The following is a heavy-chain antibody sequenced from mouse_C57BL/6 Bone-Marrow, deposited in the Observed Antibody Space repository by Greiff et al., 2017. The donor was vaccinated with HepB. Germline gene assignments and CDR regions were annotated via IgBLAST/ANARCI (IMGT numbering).Heavy chain of an antibody. Sequence: EVKVEESGPGLVKPSQSLSLTCSVPGYSITSGYYWNWIRQFPGNKLEWMGYISYDGSNNYNPSLKNRISITRDTSKNQFFLKLNSVTTEDTATYYCARDDGYEIYYAMDYWGQGTSVTVSS. D-gene: IGHD2-2*01. CDR3: ARDDGYEIYYAMDY. J-gene: IGHJ4*01. V-gene: IGHV3-6*01. CDR2: ISYDGSN. CDR1: GYSITSGYY.